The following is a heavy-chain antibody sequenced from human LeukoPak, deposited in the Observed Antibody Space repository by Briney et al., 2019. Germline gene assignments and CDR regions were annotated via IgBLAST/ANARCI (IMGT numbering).Heavy chain of an antibody. D-gene: IGHD6-13*01. CDR3: ARVPRYSSSFFPFDY. Sequence: PSETLSLTCTVSGGSISSSSYYWGWIRQPPGKGLEWIGSIYYSGSTYYNPSLKSRVTISVDTSKNQFSLKLSSVTAADTAVYYCARVPRYSSSFFPFDYWGQGTLVTVSS. CDR1: GGSISSSSYY. V-gene: IGHV4-39*07. CDR2: IYYSGST. J-gene: IGHJ4*02.